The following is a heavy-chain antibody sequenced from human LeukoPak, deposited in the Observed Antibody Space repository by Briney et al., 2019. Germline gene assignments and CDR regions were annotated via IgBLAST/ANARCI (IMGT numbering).Heavy chain of an antibody. D-gene: IGHD2/OR15-2a*01. CDR2: ISAGGVTT. J-gene: IGHJ4*02. CDR3: AKDNLLAQSDSTLGKNHFDY. V-gene: IGHV3-23*01. Sequence: PGGSLRLSCAASGXTFNSYAVSWVRQFPGKGLEWVPPISAGGVTTYYADSVKGRFTTSRDNSKNTLDLQMSSLRAEDTALYYCAKDNLLAQSDSTLGKNHFDYWGQGTLVTVSS. CDR1: GXTFNSYA.